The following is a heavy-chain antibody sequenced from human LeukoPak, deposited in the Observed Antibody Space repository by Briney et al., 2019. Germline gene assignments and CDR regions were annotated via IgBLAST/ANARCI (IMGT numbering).Heavy chain of an antibody. CDR3: VRADAKKTAMVDY. Sequence: GGSLSLSCAASGFTFSSYSMNWVRQAPGQGLELVSAISGSSSYIYYADSVKGRFTISRDNAKNSLYLLMNSLRVEDTAVYYCVRADAKKTAMVDYWGRGTLVAVSS. D-gene: IGHD5-18*01. V-gene: IGHV3-21*01. CDR2: ISGSSSYI. J-gene: IGHJ4*02. CDR1: GFTFSSYS.